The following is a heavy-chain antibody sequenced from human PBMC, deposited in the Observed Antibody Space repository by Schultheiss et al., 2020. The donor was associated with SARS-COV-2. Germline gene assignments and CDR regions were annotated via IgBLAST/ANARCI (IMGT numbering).Heavy chain of an antibody. D-gene: IGHD3-22*01. V-gene: IGHV3-15*01. CDR3: ARDSDSSGYSSGDFDY. J-gene: IGHJ4*02. Sequence: GSLRLSCTASGFTFVDYAMSWFRQAPGKGLEWVGRIKSKTDGGTTDYAAPVKGRFTISRDDSKNTLYLQMNSLRAEDTAVYYCARDSDSSGYSSGDFDYWGQGTLVTVSS. CDR1: GFTFVDYA. CDR2: IKSKTDGGTT.